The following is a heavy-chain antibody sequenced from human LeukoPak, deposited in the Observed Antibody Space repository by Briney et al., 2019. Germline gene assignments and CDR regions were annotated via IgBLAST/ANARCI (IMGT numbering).Heavy chain of an antibody. J-gene: IGHJ2*01. Sequence: GGSLRLSCAASGFTFSTYGMHWVRQAPGKGLEWVTIISYDGNNKYYTDSVKGRFTISRDNSKNTLYLHMNSLRAEDTAVYYCAKGGASTWSGYWSFDLWGRGTLVTVSS. V-gene: IGHV3-30*18. CDR3: AKGGASTWSGYWSFDL. D-gene: IGHD6-13*01. CDR2: ISYDGNNK. CDR1: GFTFSTYG.